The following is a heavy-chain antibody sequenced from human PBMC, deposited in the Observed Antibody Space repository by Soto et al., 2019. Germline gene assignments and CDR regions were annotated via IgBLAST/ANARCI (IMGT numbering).Heavy chain of an antibody. V-gene: IGHV3-33*01. CDR1: GFTFSGYG. D-gene: IGHD3-10*01. Sequence: GGSLRLSCAASGFTFSGYGMHWVRQAPGKGLEWVALAWYDGNNKYYADSVKGRFTISRDNSKNTVYLQMNSLRAEDTAVYYCARDMYYYGSGSFYSDAFDIWGQGTMVTVSS. J-gene: IGHJ3*02. CDR2: AWYDGNNK. CDR3: ARDMYYYGSGSFYSDAFDI.